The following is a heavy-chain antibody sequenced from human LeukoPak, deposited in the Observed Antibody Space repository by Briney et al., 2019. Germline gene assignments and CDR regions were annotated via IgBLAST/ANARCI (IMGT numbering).Heavy chain of an antibody. D-gene: IGHD1-26*01. CDR3: LRDEGATLGLWD. CDR1: GYTFTGYY. V-gene: IGHV1-2*02. Sequence: GASVKVSCKASGYTFTGYYMHWVRQAPGQGLEWMGWINPNSGGTNYAQKFQGRVTMTRDTSISTGFMELSRLSSDDTAVYYCLRDEGATLGLWDWGQGTLVTVSS. CDR2: INPNSGGT. J-gene: IGHJ4*02.